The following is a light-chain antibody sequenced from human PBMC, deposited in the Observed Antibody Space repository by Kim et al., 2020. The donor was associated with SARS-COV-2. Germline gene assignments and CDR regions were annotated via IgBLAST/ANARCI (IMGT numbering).Light chain of an antibody. CDR2: DPS. CDR3: SLFYGSTCV. Sequence: PEGTVTLCWGSSTGPVTSGNWPYWVRQEPGQAPRTLIYDPSKEDSWTPARFSGSLLGGKAALTLSGAQPEDEAEYYCSLFYGSTCVFGGGTKVTVL. J-gene: IGLJ2*01. V-gene: IGLV7-46*01. CDR1: TGPVTSGNW.